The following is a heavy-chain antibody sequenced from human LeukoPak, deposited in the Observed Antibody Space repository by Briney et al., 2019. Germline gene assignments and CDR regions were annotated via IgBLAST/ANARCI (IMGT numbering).Heavy chain of an antibody. V-gene: IGHV1-24*01. CDR2: FDTEDGET. J-gene: IGHJ6*02. CDR1: GYTLTELS. D-gene: IGHD6-13*01. Sequence: GASVKVSCTVSGYTLTELSMHWVRQAPGKGLEWVGGFDTEDGETIYAQKVQGRVTMSEDTSTDTAYIDLSSLRSEDTAVYYCATAGAAAGPGDYYYYSMDVWGQGTKVTVSS. CDR3: ATAGAAAGPGDYYYYSMDV.